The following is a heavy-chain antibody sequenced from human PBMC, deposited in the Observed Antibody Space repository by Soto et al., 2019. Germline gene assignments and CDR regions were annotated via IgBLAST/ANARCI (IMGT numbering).Heavy chain of an antibody. Sequence: QVQLVQSGAEVEKPGSSVKVSCKVSGGTTSSYTIGWVRQAPGQGLQWMGNIVPMIGKVDYAQTFQDRVTLTADKSTRTAYMELRSLRSEDTAVDFCARRTCNWKPLGEWGQGTLVTVSS. CDR3: ARRTCNWKPLGE. V-gene: IGHV1-69*02. CDR2: IVPMIGKV. CDR1: GGTTSSYT. D-gene: IGHD1-1*01. J-gene: IGHJ4*02.